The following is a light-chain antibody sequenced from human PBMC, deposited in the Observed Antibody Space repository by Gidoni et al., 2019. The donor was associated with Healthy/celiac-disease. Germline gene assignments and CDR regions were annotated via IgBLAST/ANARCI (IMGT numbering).Light chain of an antibody. CDR2: AAS. J-gene: IGKJ2*02. V-gene: IGKV1-39*01. CDR1: QSISSY. Sequence: DIQMTQSPSSLSASVGDRVTITCRASQSISSYLNWYQQKPGKAPKLLIYAASSLQSGVPSRFSGSGSGTDSTLTISSLQPEDFATYYCQQSYSTPCTFXXXTKLEIK. CDR3: QQSYSTPCT.